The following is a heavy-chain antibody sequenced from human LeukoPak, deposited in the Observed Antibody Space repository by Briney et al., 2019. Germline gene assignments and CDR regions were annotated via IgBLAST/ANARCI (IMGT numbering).Heavy chain of an antibody. CDR1: GFTFSSYW. V-gene: IGHV3-74*01. J-gene: IGHJ4*02. CDR3: ARGSLWGSFDY. Sequence: GGSLRLSCAASGFTFSSYWMHWVRQAPGKGLVWVSRINSDGSSTSYADSVKGRFTISSDNAKNTLYLQMNSLRAEDTAVYYCARGSLWGSFDYWGQGTLVTVSS. D-gene: IGHD7-27*01. CDR2: INSDGSST.